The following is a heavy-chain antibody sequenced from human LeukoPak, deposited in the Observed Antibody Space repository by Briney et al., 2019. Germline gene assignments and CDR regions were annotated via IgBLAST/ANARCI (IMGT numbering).Heavy chain of an antibody. J-gene: IGHJ4*02. D-gene: IGHD2-21*02. V-gene: IGHV3-20*04. CDR1: GFTFDDYG. Sequence: PGGSLRLSCAASGFTFDDYGMSWVRQAPGKGLEWVSGINWNGGSTGYADSVKGRFTISRDNAKNSLYLQMNSLRADDTAFYYCARIKYGDFFFDSWGQGVLVTVSS. CDR3: ARIKYGDFFFDS. CDR2: INWNGGST.